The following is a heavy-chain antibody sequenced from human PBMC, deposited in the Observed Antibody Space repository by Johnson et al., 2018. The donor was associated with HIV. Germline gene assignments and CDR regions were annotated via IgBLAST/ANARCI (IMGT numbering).Heavy chain of an antibody. J-gene: IGHJ3*02. Sequence: VQLVESGGGLVKPGGSLRLSCAASGFTFSNAWMSWVRQAPGKGLEWVGRIKSKTDGGTTDYAAPVKGRFTISRDDSKNTLYLQMNSLKTEDTAVYYCTTDLIFTVTRGGGGDAFDIWGQGTMVIVSS. CDR2: IKSKTDGGTT. CDR3: TTDLIFTVTRGGGGDAFDI. V-gene: IGHV3-15*01. D-gene: IGHD4-17*01. CDR1: GFTFSNAW.